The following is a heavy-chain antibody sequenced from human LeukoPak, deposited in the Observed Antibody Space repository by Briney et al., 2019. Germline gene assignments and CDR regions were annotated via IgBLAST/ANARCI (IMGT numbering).Heavy chain of an antibody. D-gene: IGHD5-24*01. J-gene: IGHJ3*02. V-gene: IGHV3-74*01. CDR1: GFTVSSNY. CDR2: INSDGSST. CDR3: AQERRDGYKDDAFDI. Sequence: GGSLRLSCAASGFTVSSNYMSWVRQAPGKGLEWVSHINSDGSSTSYADSVKGRFTISRDNAKNTLYLQMNSLRAEDTAVYYCAQERRDGYKDDAFDIWGQGTMVTVSS.